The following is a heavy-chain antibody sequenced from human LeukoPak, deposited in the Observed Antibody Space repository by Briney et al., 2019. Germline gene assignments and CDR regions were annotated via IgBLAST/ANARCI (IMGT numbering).Heavy chain of an antibody. CDR2: ISGSGGST. CDR3: AKDRAGYSSGCCDG. CDR1: GFTFSSCA. J-gene: IGHJ4*02. V-gene: IGHV3-23*01. D-gene: IGHD6-19*01. Sequence: GGSLRLSCAASGFTFSSCAMSWVRQAPGKGLEWVSAISGSGGSTYYADSVKGRFTISRDNSKNTLYLQMNSLRAEDTAVYYCAKDRAGYSSGCCDGWGQGTLVTVSS.